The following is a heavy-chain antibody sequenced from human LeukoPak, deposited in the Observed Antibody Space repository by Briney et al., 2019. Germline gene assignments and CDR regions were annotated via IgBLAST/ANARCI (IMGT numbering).Heavy chain of an antibody. D-gene: IGHD6-13*01. CDR3: AKDSKVAAAGYFFDY. CDR2: IATDGRDK. CDR1: GFTFNNYG. V-gene: IGHV3-30*18. Sequence: GGSLRLSCAASGFTFNNYGMHWVRQAPGKGLEWVAVIATDGRDKKYADSVKGRFTISRDNSKNTLYLEMHSLRPEDTAVYHCAKDSKVAAAGYFFDYWGQGTLVTVSS. J-gene: IGHJ4*02.